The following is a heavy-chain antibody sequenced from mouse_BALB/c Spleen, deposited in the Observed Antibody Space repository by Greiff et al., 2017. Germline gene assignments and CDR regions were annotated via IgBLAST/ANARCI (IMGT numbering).Heavy chain of an antibody. Sequence: VQLQQSGAELVKPGASVKLSCTASGFNIKDTSMHWVKQRPEQGLEWIGRIDPANGNTKYDPKFQGKATITADTSSNTAYLQLSSLTSEDTAVYYCARLLRYAMDYWGQGTSVTVSS. D-gene: IGHD1-1*01. CDR3: ARLLRYAMDY. CDR1: GFNIKDTS. CDR2: IDPANGNT. V-gene: IGHV14-3*02. J-gene: IGHJ4*01.